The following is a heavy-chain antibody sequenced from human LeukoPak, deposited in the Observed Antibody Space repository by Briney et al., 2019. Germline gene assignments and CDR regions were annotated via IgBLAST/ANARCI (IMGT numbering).Heavy chain of an antibody. J-gene: IGHJ4*02. Sequence: SETLSLTCTVSGGSVSSSSYYWSWIRQPPGKGLEWIGYIYYSGSTYYNPSLKSRVTISVDTSKNQFSLKLSSVTAADTAVYYCARGEYYYDSSGYSPIFDYWGQGTLVTVSS. CDR3: ARGEYYYDSSGYSPIFDY. CDR1: GGSVSSSSYY. D-gene: IGHD3-22*01. V-gene: IGHV4-30-4*01. CDR2: IYYSGST.